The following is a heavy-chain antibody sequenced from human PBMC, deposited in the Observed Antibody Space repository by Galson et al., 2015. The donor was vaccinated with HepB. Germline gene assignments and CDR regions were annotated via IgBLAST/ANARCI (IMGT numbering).Heavy chain of an antibody. D-gene: IGHD6-6*01. CDR1: GYTFTSYA. V-gene: IGHV1-3*01. J-gene: IGHJ6*02. CDR3: ARWAARIVGMDV. CDR2: INAGNGNT. Sequence: SVKVSCKASGYTFTSYAMHWVRQAPGQRLEWMGWINAGNGNTKYSQKFQGRVTITRDTSASTAYMELSSLRSEDTAVYYCARWAARIVGMDVWGQGTTVTVSS.